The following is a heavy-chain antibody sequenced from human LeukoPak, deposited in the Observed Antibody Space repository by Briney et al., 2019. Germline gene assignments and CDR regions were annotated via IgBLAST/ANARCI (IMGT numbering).Heavy chain of an antibody. D-gene: IGHD3-22*01. J-gene: IGHJ5*02. CDR1: GGSISSSSDY. V-gene: IGHV4-39*01. Sequence: NPSETVPHIRTVSGGSISSSSDYWGRIRQPPGKGLEWTGSIYYCGSTYYNQSPKSRVTISVDTSKNQFYLKLSSVTAADTAVYYCARHSYDSSGTWFDPWGQGTLVTVSS. CDR3: ARHSYDSSGTWFDP. CDR2: IYYCGST.